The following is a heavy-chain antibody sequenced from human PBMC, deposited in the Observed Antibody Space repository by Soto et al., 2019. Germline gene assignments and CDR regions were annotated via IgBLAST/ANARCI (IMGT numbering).Heavy chain of an antibody. CDR2: INHRGST. V-gene: IGHV4-34*01. D-gene: IGHD3-10*01. CDR3: ARGEGWPGRRGPHLDY. CDR1: GGSFRGYY. Sequence: SETLSLTCAVYGGSFRGYYWSWIRQPPGKGLEWIGEINHRGSTNYNPSLKSRVTLSVDTSKNQFSLKLSSVTAADTAVYYCARGEGWPGRRGPHLDYWGQGILVTVSS. J-gene: IGHJ4*02.